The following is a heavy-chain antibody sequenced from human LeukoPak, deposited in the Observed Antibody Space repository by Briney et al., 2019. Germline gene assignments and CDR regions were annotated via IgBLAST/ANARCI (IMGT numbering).Heavy chain of an antibody. CDR3: STEDKYCTSATCVDY. CDR2: INPNSGAT. Sequence: GASGKVSCKTSGYAFSDYSMHWVRQAPGQGLEWMGWINPNSGATNYAQKFQGRVTMTRDTSVSTAYLELTRLTSDDAAVYYCSTEDKYCTSATCVDYWGQGTLDTVSS. J-gene: IGHJ4*02. CDR1: GYAFSDYS. D-gene: IGHD2-8*01. V-gene: IGHV1-2*02.